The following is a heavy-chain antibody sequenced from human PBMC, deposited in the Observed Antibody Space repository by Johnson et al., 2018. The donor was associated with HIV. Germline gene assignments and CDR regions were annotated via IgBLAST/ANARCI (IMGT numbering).Heavy chain of an antibody. V-gene: IGHV3-30*18. D-gene: IGHD4-11*01. J-gene: IGHJ3*02. Sequence: QEQLVESGGGVVQPGRSLRLSCAASGFTFSSYGMHWVRQAPGKGLEWVAVISYDGSHKYYADSVKGRFTISRDNSKNTLYLQMNTLRAEDAAVYYCAKGWDPMTTVNTFAFDIWGQGTMVTVSS. CDR2: ISYDGSHK. CDR1: GFTFSSYG. CDR3: AKGWDPMTTVNTFAFDI.